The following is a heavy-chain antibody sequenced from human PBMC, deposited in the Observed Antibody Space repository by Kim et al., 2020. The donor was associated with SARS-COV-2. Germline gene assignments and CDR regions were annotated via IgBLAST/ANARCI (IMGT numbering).Heavy chain of an antibody. V-gene: IGHV3-15*01. CDR3: TTSSSGYDYLWDY. D-gene: IGHD5-12*01. J-gene: IGHJ4*02. Sequence: YAAPVKGRLTISRDDSINTLYLQMNSLKTEDTALYYCTTSSSGYDYLWDYWGQGTLVTVSS.